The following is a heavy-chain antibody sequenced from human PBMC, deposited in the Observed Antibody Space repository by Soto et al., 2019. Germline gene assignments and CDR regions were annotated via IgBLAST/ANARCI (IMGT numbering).Heavy chain of an antibody. V-gene: IGHV3-7*01. CDR1: GFTFSTYW. CDR2: IKQDASEK. J-gene: IGHJ4*02. CDR3: ARGPELGTYPLPGLEY. D-gene: IGHD1-26*01. Sequence: PGRSLRLSCAGSGFTFSTYWMHLVRQAPGKGLEWGANIKQDASEKYYVDSVKGRFSISRDNATNSLYLQMNSLRAEDTAVYYWARGPELGTYPLPGLEYWGEGTLVTVSS.